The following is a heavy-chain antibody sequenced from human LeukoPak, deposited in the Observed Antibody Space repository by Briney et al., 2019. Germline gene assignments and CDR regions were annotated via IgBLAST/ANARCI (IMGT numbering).Heavy chain of an antibody. CDR2: IIPILGIA. J-gene: IGHJ4*02. Sequence: ASVKVSCKASGGTFSSYAISWVRQAPGQGLEWMGRIIPILGIANYAQKFQGRVTITADKSTSTAYMELSSLRSEDTAVYYCAREKEGGAPREYYFDYGARGPLATVSS. V-gene: IGHV1-69*04. D-gene: IGHD1-26*01. CDR3: AREKEGGAPREYYFDY. CDR1: GGTFSSYA.